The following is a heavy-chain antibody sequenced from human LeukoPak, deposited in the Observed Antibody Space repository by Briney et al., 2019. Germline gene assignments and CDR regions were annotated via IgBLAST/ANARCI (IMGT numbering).Heavy chain of an antibody. J-gene: IGHJ6*04. CDR3: ARDGNSGYNSDYYYGMDV. Sequence: GGSLRLSCAASGFTFSSFAMHWVRQAPGKGLEWVAVISYDGTNKYNADSVKGRFTISRDNTKNTLYLQRHGLRAEDTAVYYCARDGNSGYNSDYYYGMDVWGKGTTVTVSS. V-gene: IGHV3-30*04. CDR2: ISYDGTNK. D-gene: IGHD5-12*01. CDR1: GFTFSSFA.